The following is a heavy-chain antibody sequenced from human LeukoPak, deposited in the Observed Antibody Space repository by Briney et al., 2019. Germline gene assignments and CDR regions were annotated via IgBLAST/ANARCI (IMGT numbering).Heavy chain of an antibody. V-gene: IGHV1-18*01. CDR3: ARDQYCGGDCYKLGYYYYGMDV. D-gene: IGHD2-21*02. Sequence: ASVKVSCTASGYTFTSYGISWVRQAPGQGLEWMGWISAYNGNTNYAQKLQGRVTMTTDTSTSTAYMELRSLRSDDTAVYYCARDQYCGGDCYKLGYYYYGMDVWGQGTTVTVSS. CDR1: GYTFTSYG. J-gene: IGHJ6*02. CDR2: ISAYNGNT.